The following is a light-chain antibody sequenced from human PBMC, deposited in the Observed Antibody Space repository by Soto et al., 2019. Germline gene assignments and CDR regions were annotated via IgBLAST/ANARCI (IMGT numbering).Light chain of an antibody. CDR3: QQYNNWPPWT. V-gene: IGKV3-15*01. J-gene: IGKJ1*01. CDR2: GAS. Sequence: EIVMTQSPATLSVSPGERATLSCRASQGVSSNLAWYQRKPGQAPRLLIYGASTRATGIPARFSGSGSGTEFTLTISSLQSEDFAVYYCQQYNNWPPWTFGQGTKVDIK. CDR1: QGVSSN.